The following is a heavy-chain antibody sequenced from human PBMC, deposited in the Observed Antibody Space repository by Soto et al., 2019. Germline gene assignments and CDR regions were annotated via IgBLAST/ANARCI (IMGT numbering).Heavy chain of an antibody. V-gene: IGHV1-69*08. D-gene: IGHD1-20*01. J-gene: IGHJ4*02. CDR1: GGTFGSQS. CDR3: AGDAGSGSYNRK. Sequence: QVQLLQSVAAVQKPGSSVKVTCQASGGTFGSQSVTWGRQAPGQGLEWIGRVVPILDLINYSQKFQDRLPITTDQSTSTAYMELSSPTLGDTALYYCAGDAGSGSYNRKGGQGKLVTVSS. CDR2: VVPILDLI.